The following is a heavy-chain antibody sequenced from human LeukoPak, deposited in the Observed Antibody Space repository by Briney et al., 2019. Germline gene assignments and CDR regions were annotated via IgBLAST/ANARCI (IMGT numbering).Heavy chain of an antibody. CDR2: INGDGSGA. J-gene: IGHJ4*02. Sequence: PGGPLRLSCAASGFTFSSYWMHWVRQAPGKGLVWVSRINGDGSGAIYADSVKGRFTISRDNAKNTLYLQMNSLRAEDAAVYYCARDGSLPDYWGQGTLVTVSS. CDR1: GFTFSSYW. CDR3: ARDGSLPDY. D-gene: IGHD2-15*01. V-gene: IGHV3-74*01.